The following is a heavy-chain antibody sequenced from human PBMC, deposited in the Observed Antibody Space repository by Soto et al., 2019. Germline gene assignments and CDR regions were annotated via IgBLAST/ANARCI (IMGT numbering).Heavy chain of an antibody. D-gene: IGHD3-22*01. Sequence: SETLSLTCTVSGGSISSYYWSWIRQPAGKGLEWIGRIYTSGSTNYNPSLKSRVTMSVDTSKNQFSLKLSSVTAADTAVYYCARASRVYYYDSSGYYYFDYWGRGTLVTVSS. V-gene: IGHV4-4*07. CDR3: ARASRVYYYDSSGYYYFDY. CDR2: IYTSGST. CDR1: GGSISSYY. J-gene: IGHJ4*02.